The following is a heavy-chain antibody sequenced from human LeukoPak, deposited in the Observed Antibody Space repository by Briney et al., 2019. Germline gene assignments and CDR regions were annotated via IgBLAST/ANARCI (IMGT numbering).Heavy chain of an antibody. CDR2: INYGGST. J-gene: IGHJ3*01. V-gene: IGHV4-34*01. D-gene: IGHD6-19*01. CDR3: ARGFPPGSGSRGSHAFDV. Sequence: KTSETLSLTCAVSEMPFSAYYWNWIRQSPGKGLEWIGEINYGGSTKYTPSLEGRGTILIDTSKNQFSLKLTSVTAADTAVYYCARGFPPGSGSRGSHAFDVWGQGTMVTVSS. CDR1: EMPFSAYY.